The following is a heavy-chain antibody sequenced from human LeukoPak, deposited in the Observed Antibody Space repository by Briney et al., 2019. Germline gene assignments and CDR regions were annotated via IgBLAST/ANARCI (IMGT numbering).Heavy chain of an antibody. J-gene: IGHJ4*02. CDR2: ISYDGSNK. CDR1: GFTFSSYA. Sequence: GGSLRLSCAASGFTFSSYAMSWVRQAPGKGLEWVAVISYDGSNKYYADSVKGRFTISRDNSKNTLYLQMNSLRAEDTAVYYCAKDGKGIDYWGQGTLVTVSS. V-gene: IGHV3-30*18. CDR3: AKDGKGIDY. D-gene: IGHD1-1*01.